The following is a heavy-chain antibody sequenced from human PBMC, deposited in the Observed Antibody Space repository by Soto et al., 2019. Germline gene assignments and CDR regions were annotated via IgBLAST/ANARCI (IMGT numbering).Heavy chain of an antibody. V-gene: IGHV3-49*04. Sequence: PGGSLRLSCTGSGFNFGNYAMSWVRQAPGKGPEWVGFIRSETYGGTPDYAASLRGRFTISRDDSKSIAYLEINSLQTDDTAVYYCTRYYDASSGYYVYWGQGTMVIVSA. CDR3: TRYYDASSGYYVY. J-gene: IGHJ4*02. CDR2: IRSETYGGTP. CDR1: GFNFGNYA. D-gene: IGHD3-22*01.